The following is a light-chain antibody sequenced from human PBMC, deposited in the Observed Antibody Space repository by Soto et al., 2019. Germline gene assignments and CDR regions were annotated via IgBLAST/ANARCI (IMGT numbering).Light chain of an antibody. Sequence: QSALTQPRSVSGSPGQSVTISCTGTSSVVGAYNYVSWYQQPPGKAPQLMIYDVTKRPSGVPDRFSGSKSGNTASLTISGLQAEDEADYYCCSYVGSYTFVFGTGTKVTVL. CDR2: DVT. V-gene: IGLV2-11*01. J-gene: IGLJ1*01. CDR1: SSVVGAYNY. CDR3: CSYVGSYTFV.